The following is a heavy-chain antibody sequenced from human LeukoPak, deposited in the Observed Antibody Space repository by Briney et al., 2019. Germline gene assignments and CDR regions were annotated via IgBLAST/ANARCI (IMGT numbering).Heavy chain of an antibody. V-gene: IGHV1-18*01. CDR2: ISAYNGNT. CDR1: GYTFTSYG. J-gene: IGHJ4*02. D-gene: IGHD3-22*01. Sequence: GASVKVSCKASGYTFTSYGISWVRQAPGQGLEWMGWISAYNGNTNYAQKLQGRVTMTTDTSTSTAYMELRSLRSDDTAVYYCARDSPLKGDSSGYQGDYWGQGTLVTVSS. CDR3: ARDSPLKGDSSGYQGDY.